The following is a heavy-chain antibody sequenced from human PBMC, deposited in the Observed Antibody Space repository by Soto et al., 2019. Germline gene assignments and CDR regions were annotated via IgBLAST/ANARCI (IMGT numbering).Heavy chain of an antibody. Sequence: PGGSLRLSCAASGFTFSSYEMNWVRQAPGKGLEWVSYISSSGSTIYYADSVKGRFTISRDNAKNSLYLQMNSLRAEDTAVYYCARGHQQLDLQTYGMDVWGQGTTVTVSS. CDR2: ISSSGSTI. V-gene: IGHV3-48*03. D-gene: IGHD6-13*01. CDR3: ARGHQQLDLQTYGMDV. CDR1: GFTFSSYE. J-gene: IGHJ6*02.